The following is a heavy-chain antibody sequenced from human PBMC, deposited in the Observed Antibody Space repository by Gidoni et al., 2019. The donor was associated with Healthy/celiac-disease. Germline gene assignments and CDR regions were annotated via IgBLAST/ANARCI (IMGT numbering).Heavy chain of an antibody. V-gene: IGHV3-21*01. D-gene: IGHD6-13*01. CDR3: ARHYSSSRNDFDY. J-gene: IGHJ4*02. CDR2: ISSSSSYI. CDR1: GFTFSSYS. Sequence: EVQLVESGGGLVKPGGSLRLSCAASGFTFSSYSMNWVRQAPGKGLEWVSSISSSSSYIYYADSVKGRFTISRDNAKNSLYLQMNSLRAEDTAVYYCARHYSSSRNDFDYWGQGTLVTVSS.